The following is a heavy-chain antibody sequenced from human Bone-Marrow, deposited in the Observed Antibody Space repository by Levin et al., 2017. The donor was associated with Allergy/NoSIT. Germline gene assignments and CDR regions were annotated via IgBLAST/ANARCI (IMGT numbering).Heavy chain of an antibody. CDR3: AKHQWLPSDALDI. V-gene: IGHV3-23*01. D-gene: IGHD6-19*01. J-gene: IGHJ3*02. Sequence: ETLSLTCEASGFSFDTYAMTWVRQAPGKGLEWVATISRSARSTHYADSVKGRFTISRDDSKNTLHLQMSSLRAEDTAIYYCAKHQWLPSDALDIWGQGTMVTVSS. CDR2: ISRSARST. CDR1: GFSFDTYA.